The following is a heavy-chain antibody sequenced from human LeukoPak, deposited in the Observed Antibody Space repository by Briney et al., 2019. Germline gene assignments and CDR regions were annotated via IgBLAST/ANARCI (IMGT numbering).Heavy chain of an antibody. V-gene: IGHV1-8*01. D-gene: IGHD1-26*01. CDR2: MNPNSGNT. J-gene: IGHJ5*02. Sequence: GASVKVSCKASGYTFTSYDINWVRQATGQGLEWMGWMNPNSGNTAYAQKFQGRVTMTRNTSIGTAYMELSNLRSEDTAVYYCAREPIVGATRYWFDPWGQGTLVTVSS. CDR1: GYTFTSYD. CDR3: AREPIVGATRYWFDP.